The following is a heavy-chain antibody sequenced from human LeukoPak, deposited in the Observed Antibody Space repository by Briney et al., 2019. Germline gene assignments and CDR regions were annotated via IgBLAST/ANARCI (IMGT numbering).Heavy chain of an antibody. D-gene: IGHD2-2*01. V-gene: IGHV3-11*01. Sequence: GGSLRLSCAASGFTFSDYYMSWIRQAPGKGLEWVSYISSSGSTTYYADSVKGRFTISRDNSKNTLYLQMNSLRAEDTAVYYCAKTVGYCSSTSCYDPYYFDYWGQGTLVTVSS. CDR1: GFTFSDYY. J-gene: IGHJ4*02. CDR3: AKTVGYCSSTSCYDPYYFDY. CDR2: ISSSGSTT.